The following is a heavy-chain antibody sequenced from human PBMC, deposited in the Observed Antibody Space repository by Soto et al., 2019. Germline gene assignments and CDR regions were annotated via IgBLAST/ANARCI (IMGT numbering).Heavy chain of an antibody. CDR2: IHDSGST. J-gene: IGHJ6*02. D-gene: IGHD3-10*02. CDR3: ARERKLGGFRGGRRTYYYVMDV. Sequence: QVQLQESGPRLVRPSQTLSLTCAVSAVSISNGDYYWSWIRQSPGKGLEWIGYIHDSGSTFYTPSLKSRITVSLDTSKNQFSLKVHSVTAADTAVYHCARERKLGGFRGGRRTYYYVMDVWGQGTTVTVSS. V-gene: IGHV4-30-4*08. CDR1: AVSISNGDYY.